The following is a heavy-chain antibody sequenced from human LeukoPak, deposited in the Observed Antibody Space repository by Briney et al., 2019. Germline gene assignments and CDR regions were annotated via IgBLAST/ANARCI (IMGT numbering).Heavy chain of an antibody. Sequence: SVKVSCKASGGTFSSYAISWVRQAPGQGLEWMGGIIPIFGTANYAQKFQGRVTITADESTSTAYMELSSLRSEGTAVYYCARAHITIFGVVDYGMDVWGQGTTVTVSS. CDR1: GGTFSSYA. CDR2: IIPIFGTA. V-gene: IGHV1-69*13. J-gene: IGHJ6*02. CDR3: ARAHITIFGVVDYGMDV. D-gene: IGHD3-3*01.